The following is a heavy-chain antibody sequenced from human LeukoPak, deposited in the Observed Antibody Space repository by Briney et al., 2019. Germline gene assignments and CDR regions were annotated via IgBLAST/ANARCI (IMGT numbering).Heavy chain of an antibody. CDR2: INHIGST. Sequence: PSENLSLTCAVYGGSVSGYYWSWIRQAPGRGLEWIGEINHIGSTNYNSSLKSRVTISIDTSKNQLSLKMTSVTAADTAVYYCARHFKTTFRRGAFDVWGHGTVVTVSS. V-gene: IGHV4-34*01. CDR3: ARHFKTTFRRGAFDV. CDR1: GGSVSGYY. D-gene: IGHD3-3*02. J-gene: IGHJ3*01.